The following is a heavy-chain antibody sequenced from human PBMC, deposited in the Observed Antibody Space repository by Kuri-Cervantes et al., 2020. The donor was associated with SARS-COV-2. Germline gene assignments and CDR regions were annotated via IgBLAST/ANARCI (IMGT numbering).Heavy chain of an antibody. D-gene: IGHD5-12*01. Sequence: ASVKVSCKASGYTFSTYDINWVRQASGQGLEWMGWMNPDTGNSGYAENFRGRVTMTRDTSISTAYMELSSLRSEATAVYYCASEDSGYDLSLPLDYWGQGTPVTVSS. CDR3: ASEDSGYDLSLPLDY. V-gene: IGHV1-8*02. J-gene: IGHJ4*02. CDR2: MNPDTGNS. CDR1: GYTFSTYD.